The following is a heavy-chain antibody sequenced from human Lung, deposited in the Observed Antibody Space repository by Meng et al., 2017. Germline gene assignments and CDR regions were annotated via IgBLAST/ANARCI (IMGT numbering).Heavy chain of an antibody. J-gene: IGHJ4*02. D-gene: IGHD4-11*01. Sequence: QVQFKQGGAGLLKPSETLAHTCVVSGGSFSDYYWSWIRQPPGKGLEWIGEINHSGSTNYNPSLESRATISVDTSQNNLSLKLSSVTAADSAVYYCARGPTTMAHDFDYWGQGTLVTVSS. CDR1: GGSFSDYY. V-gene: IGHV4-34*01. CDR2: INHSGST. CDR3: ARGPTTMAHDFDY.